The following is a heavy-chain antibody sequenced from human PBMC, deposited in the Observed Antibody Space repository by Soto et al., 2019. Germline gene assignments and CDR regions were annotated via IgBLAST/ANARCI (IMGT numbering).Heavy chain of an antibody. CDR3: AKDGRGSGSHYNSFGY. CDR1: GFTVGNNY. Sequence: EVQLVESGGGLIQPGGSLKLSCAASGFTVGNNYMSWVRQAPGKGLEWVSLIYSTGTTKYADSVKGRFTVSRDNAKNTLYLQMNSLRAVDTVVYYCAKDGRGSGSHYNSFGYWGQGTLVTVSS. D-gene: IGHD3-10*01. J-gene: IGHJ4*02. CDR2: IYSTGTT. V-gene: IGHV3-53*01.